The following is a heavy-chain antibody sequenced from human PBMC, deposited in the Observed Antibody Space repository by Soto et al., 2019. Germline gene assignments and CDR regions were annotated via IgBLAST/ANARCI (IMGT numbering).Heavy chain of an antibody. CDR1: GFSLSTSGVG. Sequence: QITLKESGPTLVKPTQTLTLTCTFSGFSLSTSGVGVGWIRQPPGKALEWLALIYWDDDKRYSPSLKSRLTITKDTSKNQVVLTMTNMDPVDTATYYCARLRWPYYYYGMDVWGQGTTVTVSS. CDR2: IYWDDDK. CDR3: ARLRWPYYYYGMDV. J-gene: IGHJ6*02. V-gene: IGHV2-5*02. D-gene: IGHD4-17*01.